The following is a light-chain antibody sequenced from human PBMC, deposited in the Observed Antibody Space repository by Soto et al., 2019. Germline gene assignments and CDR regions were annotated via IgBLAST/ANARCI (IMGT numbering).Light chain of an antibody. Sequence: DIQLTQSPSFLSASVGDRVTIICRASQGISSYLAWYQQKPGKAPKLLIYTASTLQSGVPSRFSGSGSGKEFTLTISSLQPEDFATYYCQQLNSYPLTFGGGTKVELK. CDR2: TAS. CDR1: QGISSY. CDR3: QQLNSYPLT. V-gene: IGKV1-9*01. J-gene: IGKJ4*01.